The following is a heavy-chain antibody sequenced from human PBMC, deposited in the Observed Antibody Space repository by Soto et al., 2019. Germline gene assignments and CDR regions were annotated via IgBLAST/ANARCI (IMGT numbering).Heavy chain of an antibody. Sequence: EVQLVESGGGLVQPGGSLRLSCAASGFTFSSYEMNWVRQAPGKGLEWVSYISSSGSTIYYADSVKGRFTISRDNAKNSLYLQMNSLRAEDTAVYYCARGAGGGITIFGVVPGYYGMDVWGQGTLVSVSS. J-gene: IGHJ6*02. CDR1: GFTFSSYE. D-gene: IGHD3-3*01. V-gene: IGHV3-48*03. CDR3: ARGAGGGITIFGVVPGYYGMDV. CDR2: ISSSGSTI.